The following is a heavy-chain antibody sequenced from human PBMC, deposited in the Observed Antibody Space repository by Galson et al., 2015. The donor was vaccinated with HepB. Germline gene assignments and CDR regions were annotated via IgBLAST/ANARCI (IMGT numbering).Heavy chain of an antibody. CDR2: ISYDGSNK. CDR1: GFTFSSYG. Sequence: SLRLSCAASGFTFSSYGMHWVRQAPGKGLEWVAVISYDGSNKYYADSVKGRFTISRDNSKNTLYLQMNSLRAEDTAVYYCAKDWQDYGDYLYVGLFDYWGQGTLVTVSS. V-gene: IGHV3-30*18. J-gene: IGHJ4*02. CDR3: AKDWQDYGDYLYVGLFDY. D-gene: IGHD4-17*01.